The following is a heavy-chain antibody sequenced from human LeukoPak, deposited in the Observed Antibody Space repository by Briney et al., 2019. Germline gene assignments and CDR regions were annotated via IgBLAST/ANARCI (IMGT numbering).Heavy chain of an antibody. J-gene: IGHJ4*02. D-gene: IGHD2-21*02. CDR2: IYYSGST. Sequence: SETLSLTCTVSGGSISSSSFYWGWIRQPPGKGLEWIASIYYSGSTYYNPSLKSRVTISVDTSKNQFSLKLSSVTAADTAVYYCARGDFFGDPYYFDYWGQGTLVTVSP. CDR1: GGSISSSSFY. V-gene: IGHV4-39*07. CDR3: ARGDFFGDPYYFDY.